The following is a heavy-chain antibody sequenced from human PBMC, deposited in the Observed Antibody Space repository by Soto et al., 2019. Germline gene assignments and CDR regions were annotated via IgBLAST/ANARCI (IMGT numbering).Heavy chain of an antibody. CDR2: IDPDGGAT. V-gene: IGHV1-46*02. CDR1: GYTFNFDY. J-gene: IGHJ4*02. D-gene: IGHD3-10*01. Sequence: QVQLLQSGAEVKKPGASVKISCKASGYTFNFDYLSWVRRAPGQGLQWMGKIDPDGGATTYAQSVQGRVSITSDASTGTVYMELSSLTSDDTAVYYCAKGRRNTFWGQGTLVSVSS. CDR3: AKGRRNTF.